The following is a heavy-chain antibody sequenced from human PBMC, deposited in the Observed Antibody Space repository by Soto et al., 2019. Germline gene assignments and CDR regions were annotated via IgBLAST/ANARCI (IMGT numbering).Heavy chain of an antibody. CDR3: ARDSRDGGPFSSSWYPAYDY. Sequence: SETLSLTCTVSGGSISPYYWSWIRQPPGKGLEWVGYIYYGGSTSYNPSLKSRVTISLETSKSQFSLRLSSVTAADTAVYYCARDSRDGGPFSSSWYPAYDYWGQGTLVTVSS. V-gene: IGHV4-59*12. CDR1: GGSISPYY. CDR2: IYYGGST. J-gene: IGHJ4*02. D-gene: IGHD6-13*01.